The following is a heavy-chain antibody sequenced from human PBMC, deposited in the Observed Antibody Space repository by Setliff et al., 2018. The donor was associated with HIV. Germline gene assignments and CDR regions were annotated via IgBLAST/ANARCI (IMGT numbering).Heavy chain of an antibody. Sequence: SETLSLTCSVSGDSLSSGDSYWAWIRQPPGKGLEWIGGIYYTGSTFSNPSLKSRVTISGDTTRSQFSLKLDSVTAADTALYYCARRSLNSTPDAFGIWGQGTMVTVS. CDR1: GDSLSSGDSY. CDR3: ARRSLNSTPDAFGI. V-gene: IGHV4-39*01. D-gene: IGHD1-26*01. J-gene: IGHJ3*02. CDR2: IYYTGST.